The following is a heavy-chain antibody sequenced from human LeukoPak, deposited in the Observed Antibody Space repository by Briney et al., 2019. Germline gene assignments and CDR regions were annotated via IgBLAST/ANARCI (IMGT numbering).Heavy chain of an antibody. CDR2: IWSDGTNR. V-gene: IGHV3-33*06. D-gene: IGHD4-11*01. J-gene: IGHJ4*02. CDR3: AKDAQRGFDYSNSLDR. CDR1: GLTFSHYG. Sequence: PGRSLRLSCATSGLTFSHYGMHWVRQAPGKGLEWVAVIWSDGTNRYYGDPVKGRFTISRDNFQRTVYLQMDNLRAEDTAVYYCAKDAQRGFDYSNSLDRWGQGTLVTVSS.